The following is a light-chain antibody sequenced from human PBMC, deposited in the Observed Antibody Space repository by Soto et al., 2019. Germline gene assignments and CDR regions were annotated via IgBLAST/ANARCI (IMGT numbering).Light chain of an antibody. V-gene: IGKV1-5*01. Sequence: DIQMTQSPSTLSASVGDTVTVTCRASHSISNWLAWYQQRPGIAPKLLIFDASILQSGVPSRFSGSGSGTEFTLSISRLQTDDFANYYCQQYGSFYPTTFGGGTKVDIK. J-gene: IGKJ4*01. CDR1: HSISNW. CDR3: QQYGSFYPTT. CDR2: DAS.